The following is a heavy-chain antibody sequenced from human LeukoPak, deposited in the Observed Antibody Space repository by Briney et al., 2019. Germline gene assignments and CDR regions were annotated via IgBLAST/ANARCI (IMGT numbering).Heavy chain of an antibody. CDR1: GYTFTSYG. V-gene: IGHV1-18*01. CDR2: ISAYNGST. J-gene: IGHJ4*02. CDR3: ARDRTIFGVVIIDTGFDY. Sequence: ALVKVSCKASGYTFTSYGISWVRQAPGQGLEWMGWISAYNGSTNYAQKLQGRVTMTTDTSTSTAYMELRSLRSDDTAVYYCARDRTIFGVVIIDTGFDYWGQGTLVTVSS. D-gene: IGHD3-3*01.